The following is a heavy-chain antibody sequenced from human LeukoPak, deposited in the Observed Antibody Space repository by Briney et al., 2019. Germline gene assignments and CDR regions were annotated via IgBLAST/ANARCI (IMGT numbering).Heavy chain of an antibody. J-gene: IGHJ4*02. V-gene: IGHV5-51*01. D-gene: IGHD3-22*01. CDR3: ALSSGAYDSAGYFDY. Sequence: GESLKISCKGSGYSFANYWIGWVRQMPGKGLEWMGIIYPNASDTRYSPSFRGQVTTSADKSIATAYLRWNSLKASDTAMYYCALSSGAYDSAGYFDYWGQGTLVTVSS. CDR2: IYPNASDT. CDR1: GYSFANYW.